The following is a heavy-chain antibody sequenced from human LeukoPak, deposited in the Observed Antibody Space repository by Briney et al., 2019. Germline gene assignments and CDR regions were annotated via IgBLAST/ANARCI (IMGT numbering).Heavy chain of an antibody. CDR3: ARPREQWLGNDAFDI. D-gene: IGHD6-19*01. Sequence: SETLSLTCTVSGGSISSYYWSWIRQPPGKGLEWIGYVYYSGSTNYNPSLKSRVAISVDTSQNQVSLHLSSVTAADTAIYYCARPREQWLGNDAFDIWGQGTVITVSS. CDR1: GGSISSYY. J-gene: IGHJ3*02. CDR2: VYYSGST. V-gene: IGHV4-59*08.